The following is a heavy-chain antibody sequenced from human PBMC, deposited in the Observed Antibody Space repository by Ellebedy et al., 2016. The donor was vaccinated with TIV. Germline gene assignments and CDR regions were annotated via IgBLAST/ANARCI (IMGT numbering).Heavy chain of an antibody. V-gene: IGHV3-48*04. J-gene: IGHJ4*02. D-gene: IGHD2-15*01. CDR2: ISSGGDTI. CDR1: GFTFSSYS. CDR3: ARRYCSGGSCYSDY. Sequence: GGSLRLSCAASGFTFSSYSMNWVRQAPGKGLEWVSYISSGGDTIHYADSVKDRFTISRDNAKNSLYLQMNSLRAEDTAVYYCARRYCSGGSCYSDYWGQGTLVTVSS.